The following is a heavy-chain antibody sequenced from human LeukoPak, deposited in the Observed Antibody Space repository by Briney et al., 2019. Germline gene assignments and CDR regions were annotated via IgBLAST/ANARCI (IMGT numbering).Heavy chain of an antibody. V-gene: IGHV3-21*01. CDR3: ARDERRYCSDSSCYPGDY. J-gene: IGHJ4*02. D-gene: IGHD2-2*01. CDR2: IGRTSAYI. Sequence: GGSVRLSCAACGFTFCNYAVKGVRQAPGEGREGGSAIGRTSAYIYYPASVKGRFTIPRDNAQNSLYLQMDSLRVGDTAVYYCARDERRYCSDSSCYPGDYWGQGTLVTVSS. CDR1: GFTFCNYA.